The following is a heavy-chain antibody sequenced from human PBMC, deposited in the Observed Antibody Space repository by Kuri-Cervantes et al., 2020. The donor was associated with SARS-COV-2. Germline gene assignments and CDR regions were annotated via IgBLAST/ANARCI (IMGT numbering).Heavy chain of an antibody. J-gene: IGHJ5*02. CDR2: IFHSGST. D-gene: IGHD3-3*01. CDR1: GGSISSGGYS. CDR3: ARAKMGFLEWDNWFDP. V-gene: IGHV4-30-2*01. Sequence: LSLSCAVSGGSISSGGYSWSWIRQPPGKGLEWIGYIFHSGSTYYNPSLKSRVTISVDRSKNQFSLKLSSVTAADTAVYYCARAKMGFLEWDNWFDPWGQGTLVTVSS.